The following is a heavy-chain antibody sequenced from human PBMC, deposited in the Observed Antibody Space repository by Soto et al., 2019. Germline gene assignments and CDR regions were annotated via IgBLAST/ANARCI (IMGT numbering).Heavy chain of an antibody. V-gene: IGHV4-59*01. Sequence: PSETLSLTCTVSGGSISSYYWSWIRQPPGKGLEWIGYIYYSGSTNYKPSLKSRVTISVDTSKIQFSLKLSSVTAADTAVYYCARVGYYYDSSGYYYFDYWGQGTLVTVSS. D-gene: IGHD3-22*01. CDR2: IYYSGST. CDR3: ARVGYYYDSSGYYYFDY. J-gene: IGHJ4*02. CDR1: GGSISSYY.